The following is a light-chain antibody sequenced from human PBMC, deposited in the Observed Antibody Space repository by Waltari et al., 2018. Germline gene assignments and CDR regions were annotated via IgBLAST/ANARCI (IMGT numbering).Light chain of an antibody. CDR3: QQYYSTLIT. Sequence: DIVMTQSPDSLAVSLGERATINCKSSQSVLYSSNNKNYLAWYQQKPGQPPKLLIYLASTRESGVPDRFSGSGSGTDFTLTISSLQAEDVAVYYCQQYYSTLITFGQGTRLEIK. CDR1: QSVLYSSNNKNY. J-gene: IGKJ5*01. V-gene: IGKV4-1*01. CDR2: LAS.